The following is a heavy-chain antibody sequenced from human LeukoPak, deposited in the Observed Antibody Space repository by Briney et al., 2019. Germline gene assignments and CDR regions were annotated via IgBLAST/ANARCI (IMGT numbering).Heavy chain of an antibody. CDR2: IGSSSSYI. Sequence: GGSLRLSCAASGFTFSSYSMNWVRQAPGKGLEWVSSIGSSSSYIYYADSVKGRFTISRDNAKNSLYLQMNSLRAEDTAVYYCASLVGRDGYNFPIDYWGQGTLVTVSS. CDR1: GFTFSSYS. J-gene: IGHJ4*02. CDR3: ASLVGRDGYNFPIDY. D-gene: IGHD5-24*01. V-gene: IGHV3-21*01.